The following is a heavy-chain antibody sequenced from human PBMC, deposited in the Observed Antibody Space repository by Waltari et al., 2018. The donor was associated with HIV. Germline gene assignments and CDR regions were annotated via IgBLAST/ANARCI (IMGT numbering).Heavy chain of an antibody. J-gene: IGHJ2*01. CDR3: VRQPLRHDL. V-gene: IGHV3-7*01. CDR1: GFTFSSHD. CDR2: ISYDAREK. Sequence: EVKLVESGGGAVQTGGSLRLSGEGSGFTFSSHDRDWVRQTPGKGLEWVAQISYDAREKFHGDSVRGRFVVSRDNARNSIFLQMNNLRDDDTGVYFCVRQPLRHDL.